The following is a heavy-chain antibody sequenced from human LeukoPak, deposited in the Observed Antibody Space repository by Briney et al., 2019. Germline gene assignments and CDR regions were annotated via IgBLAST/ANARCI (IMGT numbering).Heavy chain of an antibody. V-gene: IGHV4-39*01. CDR1: GGSISSYY. Sequence: SETLSLTCTVSGGSISSYYWGWIRQPPGKGLEWIGSIYYSGSTYYNPSLKSRVTISVDTSKNQFSLKLSSVTAADTAVYYCARQRRDPQLKLDYWGQGTLVTVSS. CDR2: IYYSGST. D-gene: IGHD6-13*01. CDR3: ARQRRDPQLKLDY. J-gene: IGHJ4*02.